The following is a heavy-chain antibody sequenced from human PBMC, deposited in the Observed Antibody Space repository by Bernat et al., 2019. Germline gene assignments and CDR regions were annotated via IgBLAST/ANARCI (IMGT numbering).Heavy chain of an antibody. J-gene: IGHJ4*02. CDR1: GFTFSSYG. V-gene: IGHV3-33*01. CDR2: IWYDGSHK. D-gene: IGHD6-13*01. CDR3: ARAAMGSGIEAAGTLDY. Sequence: QVQLVESGGGVVQPGRSLTLSCAASGFTFSSYGMHWVRQAPGKELEWVAVIWYDGSHKYYADSVKGRFPIPRDNSKNTLYLQMNSLGDENTAVYYCARAAMGSGIEAAGTLDYWGQGTLVTVPS.